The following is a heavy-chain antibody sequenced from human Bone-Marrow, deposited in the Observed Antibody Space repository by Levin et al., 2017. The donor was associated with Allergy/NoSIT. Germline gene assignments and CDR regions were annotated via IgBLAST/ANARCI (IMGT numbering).Heavy chain of an antibody. CDR1: GFTFSSYG. Sequence: GGSLRLSCEVSGFTFSSYGMHWVRQAPGKGLEWVAGLSNDGTTEHYADSVKGRFTISRDNSKNTLYLQLDSLRPDDTAVYYCAKDPDSSGYYYGLGHWGPGTLVTVCS. V-gene: IGHV3-30*18. CDR3: AKDPDSSGYYYGLGH. CDR2: LSNDGTTE. J-gene: IGHJ1*01. D-gene: IGHD3-22*01.